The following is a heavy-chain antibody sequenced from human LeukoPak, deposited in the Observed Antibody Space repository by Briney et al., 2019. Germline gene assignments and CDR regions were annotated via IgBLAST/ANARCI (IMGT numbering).Heavy chain of an antibody. CDR1: GGSISNNNW. V-gene: IGHV4-4*02. J-gene: IGHJ4*02. D-gene: IGHD3-22*01. Sequence: SETLSLTCTVSGGSISNNNWWSWVRQPPEKGLEWIGEIYHTGSTNYNPSLKSRVTISIDTSTNQFSLKLSSVTAADTAVYYCARDSGSFSGYYYDLSLPDYWGQGTLVTVSS. CDR3: ARDSGSFSGYYYDLSLPDY. CDR2: IYHTGST.